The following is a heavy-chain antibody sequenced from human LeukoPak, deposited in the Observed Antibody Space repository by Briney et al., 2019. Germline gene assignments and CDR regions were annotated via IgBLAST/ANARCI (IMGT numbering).Heavy chain of an antibody. CDR3: ARDRRRAAAANAFDI. V-gene: IGHV3-48*04. D-gene: IGHD6-13*01. J-gene: IGHJ3*02. CDR2: ISASRGIT. CDR1: GFNYSSYT. Sequence: GGSLRLSCAASGFNYSSYTMNWVRQAPGMGLEWLSYISASRGITYYADSVKGRFTISRDNAKNSLYLQMNSLRAEDTAVYYCARDRRRAAAANAFDIWGQGTMVTVSS.